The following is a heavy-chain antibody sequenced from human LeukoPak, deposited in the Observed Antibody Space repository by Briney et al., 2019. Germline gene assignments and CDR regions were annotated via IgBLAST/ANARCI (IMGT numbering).Heavy chain of an antibody. D-gene: IGHD4-23*01. V-gene: IGHV3-33*01. Sequence: GGSLSLSCAASGFTFSSYGMHWVRQAPGKGLEWVAVIWYDGSNKYYADSVKGRFTISRDNSKNTLYLQMNSLRAEDTAVYYCASLWLMTTVVTPMDYWGQGTLVTVSS. CDR1: GFTFSSYG. J-gene: IGHJ4*02. CDR2: IWYDGSNK. CDR3: ASLWLMTTVVTPMDY.